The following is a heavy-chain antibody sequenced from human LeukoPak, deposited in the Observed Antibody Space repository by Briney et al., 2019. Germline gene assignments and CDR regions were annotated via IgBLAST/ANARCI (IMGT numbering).Heavy chain of an antibody. V-gene: IGHV3-30*18. D-gene: IGHD3-22*01. J-gene: IGHJ3*02. Sequence: PGGSLRLSCAASGFTFSSYGMHWARQAPGKGLEWVAVISYDGSNKYYADSVKGRFTISRDNSKNTLYLQMNSLRAEDTAVYYCAKGGTYYYDSSGSDAFDIWGQGTMVTVSS. CDR1: GFTFSSYG. CDR3: AKGGTYYYDSSGSDAFDI. CDR2: ISYDGSNK.